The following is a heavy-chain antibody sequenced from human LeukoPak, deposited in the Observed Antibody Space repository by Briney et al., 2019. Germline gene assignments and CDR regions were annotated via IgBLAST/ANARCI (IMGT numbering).Heavy chain of an antibody. D-gene: IGHD6-6*01. CDR1: GFTLSSYS. J-gene: IGHJ4*02. V-gene: IGHV3-21*01. CDR2: ISSSSSYI. CDR3: ARRGSSSSFDY. Sequence: GGSLTLSCAASGFTLSSYSMNWVRQAPRTGLEWVSSISSSSSYIYYADSVKGRFTISRDNAKNSLYLQMNSLRAEDTAVYYCARRGSSSSFDYWGQGTLVTVSS.